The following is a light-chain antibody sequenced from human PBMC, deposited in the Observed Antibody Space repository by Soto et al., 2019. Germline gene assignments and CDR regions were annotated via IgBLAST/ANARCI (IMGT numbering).Light chain of an antibody. V-gene: IGLV2-14*01. CDR3: SSYTSSSTLYV. CDR2: EVR. CDR1: SINVGGYNY. Sequence: QSVLAQPASVSGSLGQSTTISCTGTSINVGGYNYVSWYQQHPGKAPKLMIYEVRNRPSGVSNRFSGSKAGNTASLTISGLQAEDEAEYYCSSYTSSSTLYVFGAGTKVTVL. J-gene: IGLJ1*01.